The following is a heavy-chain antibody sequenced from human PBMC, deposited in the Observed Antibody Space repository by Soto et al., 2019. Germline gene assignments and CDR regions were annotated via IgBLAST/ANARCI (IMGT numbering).Heavy chain of an antibody. J-gene: IGHJ4*02. CDR1: GGSISSGGYY. V-gene: IGHV4-31*03. Sequence: SETLSLTCTVSGGSISSGGYYWSWIRQHPGKGLEWIGYIYYSGSTYYNPSLKSRVTISVDTSKNQFSLKLSSVTAADTAVYYWARGDYLGSRFDYWGQGTLVTVSS. CDR2: IYYSGST. CDR3: ARGDYLGSRFDY. D-gene: IGHD1-26*01.